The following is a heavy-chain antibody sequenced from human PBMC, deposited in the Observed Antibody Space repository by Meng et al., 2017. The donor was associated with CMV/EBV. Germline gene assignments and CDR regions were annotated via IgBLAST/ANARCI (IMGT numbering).Heavy chain of an antibody. CDR1: GFTFSSYE. V-gene: IGHV3-48*03. D-gene: IGHD2-21*01. Sequence: GGSLRLSCAASGFTFSSYEMNWVRQAPGKGLEWVSYISSSGSTIYYADSVKGRFTTSRDNAKNSLYLQMNSLRAEDTAVYYCARDPIPPSHFDYWGQGTLVTVSS. J-gene: IGHJ4*02. CDR3: ARDPIPPSHFDY. CDR2: ISSSGSTI.